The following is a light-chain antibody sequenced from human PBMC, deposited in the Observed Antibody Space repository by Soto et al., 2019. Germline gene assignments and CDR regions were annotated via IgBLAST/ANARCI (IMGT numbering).Light chain of an antibody. CDR3: QQYGSSLFT. Sequence: DIVLTQSPVTLSLSPGERATLSCRASQSVSSSYLAWYQQKPGQAPRLLIYGASSRATGIPDRFSGSGSGTDFTLTISRLEPEDFAVYYCQQYGSSLFTFGPGTKVDIK. J-gene: IGKJ3*01. CDR1: QSVSSSY. CDR2: GAS. V-gene: IGKV3-20*01.